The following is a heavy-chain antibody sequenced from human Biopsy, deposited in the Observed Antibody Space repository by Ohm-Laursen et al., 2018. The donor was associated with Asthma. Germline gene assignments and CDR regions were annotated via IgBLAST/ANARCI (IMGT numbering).Heavy chain of an antibody. CDR2: MSYDDSQT. D-gene: IGHD2-21*01. Sequence: SLRLSCAAPGFPISNYGMHWVRQAPGKGLEWVAVMSYDDSQTRYADSVKGRFTISRDNSKNILYLQMSSLRDEDTAVYYCAKDERAYYGSDSKYMQPVPLGDWGQGTVVIVSA. CDR3: AKDERAYYGSDSKYMQPVPLGD. J-gene: IGHJ4*02. CDR1: GFPISNYG. V-gene: IGHV3-30*18.